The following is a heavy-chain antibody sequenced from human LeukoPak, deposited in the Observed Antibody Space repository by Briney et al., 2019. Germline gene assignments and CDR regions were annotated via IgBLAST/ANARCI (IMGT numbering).Heavy chain of an antibody. Sequence: GGSLRLSCAAYGFTFSSHAMSWVRQAPGKGLEWVSGISGSGGSTYYAVSVKGRFTISRDNSKNTLYLQMNGLRAEDTALYYCAKDVGFLEWLVCFDYWGQGTLVTVSS. CDR3: AKDVGFLEWLVCFDY. CDR1: GFTFSSHA. D-gene: IGHD3-3*01. CDR2: ISGSGGST. J-gene: IGHJ4*02. V-gene: IGHV3-23*01.